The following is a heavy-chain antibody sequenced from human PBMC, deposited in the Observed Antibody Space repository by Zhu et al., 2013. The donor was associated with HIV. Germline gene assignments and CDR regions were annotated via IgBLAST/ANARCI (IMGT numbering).Heavy chain of an antibody. CDR1: GFTFGDYA. CDR3: TRDLRGIVVVTAIADY. J-gene: IGHJ4*02. CDR2: IRSKAYGGTT. D-gene: IGHD2-21*02. V-gene: IGHV3-49*03. Sequence: EVQLVESGGGLVQPGRSLRLSCTASGFTFGDYAMSWFRQAPGKGLEWVGFIRSKAYGGTTEYAASVKGRFTISRDDSKSIAYLQMNSLKTEDTAVYYCTRDLRGIVVVTAIADYWGQGTLVTVSS.